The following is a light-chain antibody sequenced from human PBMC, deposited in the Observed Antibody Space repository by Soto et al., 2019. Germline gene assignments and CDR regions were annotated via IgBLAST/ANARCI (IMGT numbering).Light chain of an antibody. CDR3: QQTYSIPVT. CDR1: QSISSY. Sequence: DIQMTQSPSSLSASVGDRVTITCRASQSISSYLNWYQQKPGKAPKLLIYAGSSLQSGVPSRFSGRGSGDDFTLTISSLQPEDFATYYCQQTYSIPVTFGQGTRLEIK. V-gene: IGKV1-39*01. CDR2: AGS. J-gene: IGKJ5*01.